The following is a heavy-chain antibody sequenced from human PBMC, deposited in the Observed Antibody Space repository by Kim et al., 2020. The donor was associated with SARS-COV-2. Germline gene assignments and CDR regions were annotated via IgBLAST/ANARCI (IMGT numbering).Heavy chain of an antibody. CDR3: TRHADRGALPLGFHN. CDR1: GDSINTGSCF. Sequence: SETLSLTCTVSGDSINTGSCFWGWIRQSPGKGLEWIGSISNSGNTYYNPSLKSRVTISVDTSKSQFSLKMSSVTATDTAVYYCTRHADRGALPLGFHNWGQGTMVTVSS. D-gene: IGHD5-12*01. J-gene: IGHJ3*02. V-gene: IGHV4-39*01. CDR2: ISNSGNT.